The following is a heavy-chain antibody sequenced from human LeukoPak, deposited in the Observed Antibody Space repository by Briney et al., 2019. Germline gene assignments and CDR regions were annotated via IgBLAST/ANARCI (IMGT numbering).Heavy chain of an antibody. V-gene: IGHV4-39*01. D-gene: IGHD3-10*01. J-gene: IGHJ5*02. CDR2: IYYSGST. CDR3: ARVITMVRGVTTTMENWFDP. CDR1: GGSISSSSYY. Sequence: PSETLSLTCTVSGGSISSSSYYWGWIRQPPGKGLEWIGSIYYSGSTYYNPSLKSRVTISVDTSKNQFSLKLSSVTAADTAVYYCARVITMVRGVTTTMENWFDPWGQGTLVTVSS.